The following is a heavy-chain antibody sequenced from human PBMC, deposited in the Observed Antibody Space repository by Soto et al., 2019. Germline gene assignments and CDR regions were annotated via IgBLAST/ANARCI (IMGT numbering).Heavy chain of an antibody. CDR1: GASFDSYT. CDR2: IIPIFGTT. Sequence: QVQLVQSGAEVRKSGSSVKVSCKLSGASFDSYTITWVRQAPGQGLEWMGGIIPIFGTTNYAQKFQGRLTITADGFKGAAYMDLSSLTCEDTAVYYCARGPLYDLESGMYWYFDLWGRGTLVTVSS. V-gene: IGHV1-69*01. D-gene: IGHD1-26*01. CDR3: ARGPLYDLESGMYWYFDL. J-gene: IGHJ2*01.